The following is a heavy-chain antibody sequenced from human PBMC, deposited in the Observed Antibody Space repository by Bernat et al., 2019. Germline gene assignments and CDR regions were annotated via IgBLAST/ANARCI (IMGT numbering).Heavy chain of an antibody. V-gene: IGHV3-20*04. J-gene: IGHJ4*02. CDR3: ARRTNWNGPDWHYNFDC. CDR2: INWNGGST. CDR1: GFTFDDYG. Sequence: EVQLVESGGGVVRPGGSLRLSCAASGFTFDDYGMSWVRQAPGKGLEWVSGINWNGGSTGYADSVKGRFTISRDNAKNSLYLQMNSLRAEDTDLYYCARRTNWNGPDWHYNFDCWDQGTLVTVYS. D-gene: IGHD1-1*01.